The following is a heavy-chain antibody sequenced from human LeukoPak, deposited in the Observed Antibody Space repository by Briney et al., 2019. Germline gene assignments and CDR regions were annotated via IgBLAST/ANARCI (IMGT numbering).Heavy chain of an antibody. J-gene: IGHJ4*02. V-gene: IGHV3-21*04. CDR2: ISSSSSYI. CDR3: ARSGAVKGDY. CDR1: GFTFSSYE. Sequence: PGGSLRLSCAASGFTFSSYEMNWVRQAPGKGLEWVSSISSSSSYIYYADSVKGRFTISRDNAKNSLYLQMNSLRAEDTAVYYCARSGAVKGDYWGQGTLVTVSS. D-gene: IGHD4-17*01.